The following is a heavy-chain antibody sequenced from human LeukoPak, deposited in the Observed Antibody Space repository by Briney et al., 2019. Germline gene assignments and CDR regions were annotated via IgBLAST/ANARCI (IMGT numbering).Heavy chain of an antibody. V-gene: IGHV1-69*05. D-gene: IGHD1-26*01. J-gene: IGHJ6*03. Sequence: SVKVSCKASGYTFTSYGISWVRQAPGQGLEWMGWIIPIFGTADYAQKFQGRVTITTDESTSTAYMELSSLRSEDTAVYYCARDIVGATQLDDYYYYYMDVWGKGTRSPSP. CDR1: GYTFTSYG. CDR2: IIPIFGTA. CDR3: ARDIVGATQLDDYYYYYMDV.